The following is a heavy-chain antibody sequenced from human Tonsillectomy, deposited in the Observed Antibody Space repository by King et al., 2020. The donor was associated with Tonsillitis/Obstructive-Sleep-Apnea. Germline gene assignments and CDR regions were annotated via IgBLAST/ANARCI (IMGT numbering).Heavy chain of an antibody. J-gene: IGHJ4*02. CDR1: GFTFSSYG. CDR2: IAYDGSNK. Sequence: VQLVESGGGVVQPGRSLRLSCAASGFTFSSYGMHWVRQAPGKGLEWVAVIAYDGSNKYYADSVKGRFTISRDNSENTLYLQMNSLRAEDTAVYYCAKGYYYDSSGLDYWGQGTLVTVSS. D-gene: IGHD3-22*01. CDR3: AKGYYYDSSGLDY. V-gene: IGHV3-30*18.